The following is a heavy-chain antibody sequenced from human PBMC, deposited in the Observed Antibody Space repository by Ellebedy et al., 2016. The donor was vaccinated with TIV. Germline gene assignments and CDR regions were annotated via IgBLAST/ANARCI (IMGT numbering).Heavy chain of an antibody. V-gene: IGHV3-30*18. J-gene: IGHJ4*02. Sequence: PGGSLRLSCVGSGFTIRTGFIFCGHAMHWVRPASGKGLEWVAVISFDGSDEDYAVSVNGRFTISRDNSKNTLYLQLNSLRAEYTAVDYCAKGYSYGDYWGQGTLVTVSS. CDR2: ISFDGSDE. CDR1: GFTIRTGFIFCGHA. D-gene: IGHD5-18*01. CDR3: AKGYSYGDY.